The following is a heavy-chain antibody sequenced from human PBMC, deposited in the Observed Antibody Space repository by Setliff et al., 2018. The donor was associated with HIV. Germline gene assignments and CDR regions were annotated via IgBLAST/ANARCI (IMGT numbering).Heavy chain of an antibody. V-gene: IGHV1-69*13. J-gene: IGHJ6*03. CDR2: IIPIFGTT. CDR1: GGTFSSYP. Sequence: ASVKVSCKASGGTFSSYPISWVRQAPGQGLEWMGGIIPIFGTTHYAQKFQGRVTVTADESTSTAYMQLSSLRSDDTAVYYCARGRNYDSSGYGDYYYYMDVWGKGTTVTVSS. CDR3: ARGRNYDSSGYGDYYYYMDV. D-gene: IGHD3-22*01.